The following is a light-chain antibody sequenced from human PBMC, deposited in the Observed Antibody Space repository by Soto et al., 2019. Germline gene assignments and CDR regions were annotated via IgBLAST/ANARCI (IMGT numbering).Light chain of an antibody. CDR2: GAS. CDR1: QSVSSGY. V-gene: IGKV3-20*01. CDR3: QHYGNSPT. J-gene: IGKJ1*01. Sequence: EIVLTQSPGTLSLSPGDGATLSCRAGQSVSSGYLAWYQQKPGQAPRLLIYGASRRATGIPDRFSGSGSGTDFTLSISRLEPEDFAVYWCQHYGNSPTFGQGTKVQIK.